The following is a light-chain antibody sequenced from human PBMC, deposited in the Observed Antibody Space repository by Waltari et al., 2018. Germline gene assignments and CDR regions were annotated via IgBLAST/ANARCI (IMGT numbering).Light chain of an antibody. CDR1: QSLLHSNGNTY. J-gene: IGKJ2*03. Sequence: ESVMTQTPLSLPVTPGEPASISCRSSQSLLHSNGNTYLHWYLQKSGQSPRLLIYKVTNRESGVPDRFSGSGSGTDFTLKISRVEPEDVGVYYCMQSTTDPYSFGQGTKVEIK. CDR3: MQSTTDPYS. V-gene: IGKV2D-29*02. CDR2: KVT.